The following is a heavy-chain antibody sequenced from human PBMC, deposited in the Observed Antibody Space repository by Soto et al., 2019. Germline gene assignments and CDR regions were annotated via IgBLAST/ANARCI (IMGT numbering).Heavy chain of an antibody. CDR1: GYTLTELS. J-gene: IGHJ4*02. CDR2: FDPEDGET. CDR3: ATRWATVTTFDY. Sequence: ASVKVSCKVSGYTLTELSMHWVRQAPGKGLEWMGGFDPEDGETIYAQKFQGRVTMTEDTSTDTAYMELSSLRSEDTAVYYCATRWATVTTFDYWGQGTLVTVSS. D-gene: IGHD4-17*01. V-gene: IGHV1-24*01.